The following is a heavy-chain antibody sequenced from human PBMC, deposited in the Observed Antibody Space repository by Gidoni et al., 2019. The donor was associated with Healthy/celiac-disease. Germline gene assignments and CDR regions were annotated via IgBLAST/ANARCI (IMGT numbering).Heavy chain of an antibody. V-gene: IGHV3-9*01. J-gene: IGHJ4*02. Sequence: ISWNSGSIGYADSVKGRFTISRDNAKNSLYLQMNSLRAEDTALYYCAKGRLRFLEWLGDYWGQGTLVTVSS. D-gene: IGHD3-3*01. CDR3: AKGRLRFLEWLGDY. CDR2: ISWNSGSI.